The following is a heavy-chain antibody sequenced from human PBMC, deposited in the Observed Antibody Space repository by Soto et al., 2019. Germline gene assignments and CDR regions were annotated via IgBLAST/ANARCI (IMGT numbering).Heavy chain of an antibody. CDR2: IYHSGST. CDR1: VRCMCCSVDC. V-gene: IGHV4-30-2*01. Sequence: AVGVRCMCCSVDCWILIGKPPGKGLEWIGYIYHSGSTYYNPSLKSRVAISVDRSKNQFSLKLSSVTAADTAVYYCVRGVWSSSMRRPPFATRGPGT. D-gene: IGHD6-13*01. CDR3: VRGVWSSSMRRPPFAT. J-gene: IGHJ1*01.